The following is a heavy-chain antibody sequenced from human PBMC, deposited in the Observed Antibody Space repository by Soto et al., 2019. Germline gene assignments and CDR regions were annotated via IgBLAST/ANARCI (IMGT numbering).Heavy chain of an antibody. Sequence: ASVKVSYKASGYTFTSYAMHWVRQAPGQRLEWMGWINAGNGNTKYSQKFQGRVTITRDTSASTAYMELSSLRSEDTAVYYCARDLYYYDSSGGYWGQGTLVTVSS. CDR2: INAGNGNT. CDR3: ARDLYYYDSSGGY. J-gene: IGHJ4*02. V-gene: IGHV1-3*01. D-gene: IGHD3-22*01. CDR1: GYTFTSYA.